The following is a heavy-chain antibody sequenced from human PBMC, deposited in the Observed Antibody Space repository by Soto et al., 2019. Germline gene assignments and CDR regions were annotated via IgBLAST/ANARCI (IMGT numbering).Heavy chain of an antibody. Sequence: PSETLSLTCTVSGGSISSYYWSWIRQPPGKGLEWIGYIYYSGSTNYNPSLKSRVTISVDTSKNQFSLKLSSVTAADTAVYYCARSVGQLYLFDYWGQGTLVTVSS. CDR1: GGSISSYY. J-gene: IGHJ4*02. CDR2: IYYSGST. D-gene: IGHD6-6*01. V-gene: IGHV4-59*01. CDR3: ARSVGQLYLFDY.